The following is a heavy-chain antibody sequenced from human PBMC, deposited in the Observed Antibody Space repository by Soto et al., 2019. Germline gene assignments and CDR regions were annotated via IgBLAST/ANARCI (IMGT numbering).Heavy chain of an antibody. Sequence: SETLSLTCAVSGGSFSGFYWTWIRQPPGEGLEWIGEINHSGTTNFNPSLRSRLTISLDSSKKHFPLKLTSMTAADAAVYYCARADRTLVTSYGLDVWGQGTTVTVSS. J-gene: IGHJ6*02. V-gene: IGHV4-34*01. D-gene: IGHD2-21*02. CDR1: GGSFSGFY. CDR3: ARADRTLVTSYGLDV. CDR2: INHSGTT.